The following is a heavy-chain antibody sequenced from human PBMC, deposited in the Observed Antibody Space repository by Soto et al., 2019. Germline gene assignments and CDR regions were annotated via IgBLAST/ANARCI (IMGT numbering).Heavy chain of an antibody. D-gene: IGHD3-10*01. CDR2: ISGDGTTI. Sequence: PGGSLRLSCAASVFRFSDHYMTWIRQSPGKGLEWVSKISGDGTTIYYADSVKGRFTVSRDNAKNSVYLQMNSLRAEDTAVYYCASDPYYYASGFWGEGTLVTVSS. CDR3: ASDPYYYASGF. J-gene: IGHJ4*02. V-gene: IGHV3-11*01. CDR1: VFRFSDHY.